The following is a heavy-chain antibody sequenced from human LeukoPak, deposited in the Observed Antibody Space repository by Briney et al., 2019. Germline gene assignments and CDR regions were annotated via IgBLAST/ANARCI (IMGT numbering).Heavy chain of an antibody. CDR1: GYTFTSYG. D-gene: IGHD4-23*01. J-gene: IGHJ4*02. CDR2: INAGNGNT. CDR3: ARDIPTTVVRFSFAY. V-gene: IGHV1-3*01. Sequence: ASVKVSCKASGYTFTSYGISWVRQAPGQRLEWMGWINAGNGNTKYSQKFQGRVTITRDTSASTAYMELSSLRSEDTAVYYCARDIPTTVVRFSFAYWGQGTLVTVSS.